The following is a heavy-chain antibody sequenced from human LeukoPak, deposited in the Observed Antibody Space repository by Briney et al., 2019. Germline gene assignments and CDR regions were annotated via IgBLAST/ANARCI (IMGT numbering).Heavy chain of an antibody. J-gene: IGHJ3*01. D-gene: IGHD4-17*01. CDR3: GRDPNGDYFGAFEF. V-gene: IGHV3-23*01. CDR1: GCTFSTYA. Sequence: GGSLRLSCAASGCTFSTYAMTWVRQAAEKGLEWVSIINAGGGETYYADSVKGRFTISRDNSKNTLYLQMNSLRVEDTAVYYCGRDPNGDYFGAFEFWGQETLVTVS. CDR2: INAGGGET.